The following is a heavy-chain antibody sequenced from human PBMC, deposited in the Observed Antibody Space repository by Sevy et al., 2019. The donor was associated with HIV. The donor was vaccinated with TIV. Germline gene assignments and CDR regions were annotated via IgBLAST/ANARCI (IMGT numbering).Heavy chain of an antibody. CDR1: GFTFSSYS. V-gene: IGHV3-21*01. Sequence: GGSLRLSCAASGFTFSSYSMNWVRQAPGKGLEWVSSISSSSSYIYYADSVKGRFTISRDNAKNSLYLQMNSLRAEDTAVYYCARIPSAAVGWFDPWGQGTLVTVSS. D-gene: IGHD6-13*01. CDR2: ISSSSSYI. CDR3: ARIPSAAVGWFDP. J-gene: IGHJ5*02.